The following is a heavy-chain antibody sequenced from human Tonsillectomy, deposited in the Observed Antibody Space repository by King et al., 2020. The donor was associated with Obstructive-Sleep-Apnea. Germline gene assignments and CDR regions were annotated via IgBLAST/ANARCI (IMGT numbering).Heavy chain of an antibody. D-gene: IGHD4-11*01. V-gene: IGHV1-46*03. Sequence: QVQLVESGAEVKKPGASVKVSCKASGYTFTSYYMHWVRQAPGQGLEWMGIINPSGGSRSYAQKFQGRLTITRDTSTSTVYMELSSLRSEDTAVYYCARDHRTVSTTYYYGMDVWGQGTTVTVSS. CDR1: GYTFTSYY. CDR3: ARDHRTVSTTYYYGMDV. J-gene: IGHJ6*02. CDR2: INPSGGSR.